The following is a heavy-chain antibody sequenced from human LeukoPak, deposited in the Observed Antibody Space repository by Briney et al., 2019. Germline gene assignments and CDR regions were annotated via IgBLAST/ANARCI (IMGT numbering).Heavy chain of an antibody. CDR2: ISSSSSTI. V-gene: IGHV3-48*01. Sequence: GSLRLSFAASGFTFSSYSMNWVRPAPGKGLEWGSYISSSSSTIYYADSVKGRFTISRDNAKNSLYLQMNSLRAEDTAVYYCARDSYATSFARAFDIWGQGTMVTVSS. CDR1: GFTFSSYS. J-gene: IGHJ3*02. CDR3: ARDSYATSFARAFDI. D-gene: IGHD2-2*01.